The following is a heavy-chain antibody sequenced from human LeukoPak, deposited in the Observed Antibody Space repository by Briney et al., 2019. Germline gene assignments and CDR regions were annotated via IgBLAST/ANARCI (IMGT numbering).Heavy chain of an antibody. V-gene: IGHV3-30*02. Sequence: PGGSLRLSCAASGFTFSSYSMNWVRQAPGKGLEWVAFIRYDGSYKYYADSVKGRFTISRDNSKNTVYLQMNSLRAEDTAVYYCAKETSPYYYYYGMDVWGQGTTVTVSS. CDR2: IRYDGSYK. CDR1: GFTFSSYS. J-gene: IGHJ6*02. CDR3: AKETSPYYYYYGMDV.